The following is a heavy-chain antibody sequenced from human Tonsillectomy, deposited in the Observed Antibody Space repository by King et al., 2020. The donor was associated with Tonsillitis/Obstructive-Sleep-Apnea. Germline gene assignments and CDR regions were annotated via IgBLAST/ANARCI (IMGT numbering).Heavy chain of an antibody. D-gene: IGHD4-17*01. CDR3: ARAGDYDAFDI. CDR1: GGSISNYY. CDR2: IYYSGST. J-gene: IGHJ3*02. Sequence: QVQLQESGPGLVKPSETLSLTCTVSGGSISNYYWSWIRQPPGKGLEWIAYIYYSGSTYSNPSLKSRVTLSVDTSKNQFSLKLSSVTAADTAVYYCARAGDYDAFDIWGQGTMVTVSS. V-gene: IGHV4-59*01.